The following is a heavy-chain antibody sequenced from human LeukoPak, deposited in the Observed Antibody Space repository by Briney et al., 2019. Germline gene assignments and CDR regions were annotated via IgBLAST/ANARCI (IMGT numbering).Heavy chain of an antibody. Sequence: PGGSLRLSCAASGFTFSSYAMHWVRQAPGKGLEYVSAISSNGGSTYYANSVKGRFTISRDNSKNTLYLQMGSLRAEDMAVYYCARVTPTDYGDYGFLDYWGQGTLVTVSS. D-gene: IGHD4-17*01. CDR2: ISSNGGST. CDR1: GFTFSSYA. J-gene: IGHJ4*02. CDR3: ARVTPTDYGDYGFLDY. V-gene: IGHV3-64*01.